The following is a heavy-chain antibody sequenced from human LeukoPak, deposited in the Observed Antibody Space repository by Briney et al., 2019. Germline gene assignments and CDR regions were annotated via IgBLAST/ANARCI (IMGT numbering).Heavy chain of an antibody. V-gene: IGHV3-21*01. CDR2: ISTSSIYI. J-gene: IGHJ1*01. D-gene: IGHD3-22*01. CDR1: GFTFSSYS. CDR3: AKMTYSHDSRGYYYVAFQD. Sequence: PGGSLRLSCAASGFTFSSYSMNWVRQAPGKGLEWVSSISTSSIYIYYADSVKGRFTISRDNAKNSLYLQMNSLRAEDTAVYYCAKMTYSHDSRGYYYVAFQDWGQGTLVTVSA.